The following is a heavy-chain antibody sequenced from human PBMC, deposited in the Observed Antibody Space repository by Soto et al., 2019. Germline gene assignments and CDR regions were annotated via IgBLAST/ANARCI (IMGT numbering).Heavy chain of an antibody. D-gene: IGHD4-4*01. CDR1: GGSISSISSY. CDR3: VRHVTTSQGVPGVKWFDP. Sequence: SETLSLTCTVSGGSISSISSYWGWIRQPPGKGLEWIGSIHYSVSAFYNPSLKGRVTISVDTSKNQFSLKLGSVTAADTAVYYCVRHVTTSQGVPGVKWFDPWGQGTLVTVSS. CDR2: IHYSVSA. V-gene: IGHV4-39*01. J-gene: IGHJ5*02.